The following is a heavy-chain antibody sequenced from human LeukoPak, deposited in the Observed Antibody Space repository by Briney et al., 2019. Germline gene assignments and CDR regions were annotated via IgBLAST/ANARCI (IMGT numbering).Heavy chain of an antibody. CDR2: IHYSGST. J-gene: IGHJ1*01. CDR1: GGSITSYY. V-gene: IGHV4-59*08. D-gene: IGHD1-7*01. Sequence: SETLSLTCTVPGGSITSYYWSWMRQSPGKGLEWIGYIHYSGSTNYNPSLKSRVTISLDTSKKQFSLRLSSVTAADTAVYYCASTDWNYARWGQGTLVTVSS. CDR3: ASTDWNYAR.